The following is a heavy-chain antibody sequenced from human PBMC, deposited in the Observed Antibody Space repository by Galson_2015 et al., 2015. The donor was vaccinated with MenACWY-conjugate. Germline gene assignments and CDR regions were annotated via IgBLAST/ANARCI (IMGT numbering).Heavy chain of an antibody. CDR2: IYSSGTTSGTV. CDR1: GGSISSYY. V-gene: IGHV4-59*01. D-gene: IGHD3-3*01. CDR3: ARGEHDFWSGYHFD. J-gene: IGHJ4*01. Sequence: SETLSLTCIVSGGSISSYYWNWIRQPPGKRLEWIGYIYSSGTTSGTVNYNPSFKSRVTISVDTSKNQFSLKLSSVTAADTAVYYCARGEHDFWSGYHFD.